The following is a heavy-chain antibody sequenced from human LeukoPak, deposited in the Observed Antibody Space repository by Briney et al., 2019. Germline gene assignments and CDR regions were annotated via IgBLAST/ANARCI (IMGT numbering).Heavy chain of an antibody. Sequence: GGSLRLSCAASGFSVSSNYMSWVRQAPGKGLEWVSLIYSGGNTYYAGSVKGRFSISRDNSKNTVYLEMNSLRVEDTAVYYCARGGSGNDYWGQGTLVTVSS. CDR2: IYSGGNT. V-gene: IGHV3-66*01. D-gene: IGHD3-10*01. CDR1: GFSVSSNY. J-gene: IGHJ4*02. CDR3: ARGGSGNDY.